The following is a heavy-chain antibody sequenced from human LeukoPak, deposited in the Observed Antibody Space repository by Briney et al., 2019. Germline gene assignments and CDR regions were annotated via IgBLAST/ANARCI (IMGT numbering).Heavy chain of an antibody. Sequence: SETLPLTCTVSGGSISSYYWSWIRQPPGKGLEWIGYIYYSGSTNYNPSLKSRVTISVDTSKNQFSLKLSSVTAADTAVYYCARQREWELLNYFDYWGQGTLVTVSS. D-gene: IGHD1-26*01. J-gene: IGHJ4*02. CDR3: ARQREWELLNYFDY. V-gene: IGHV4-59*08. CDR2: IYYSGST. CDR1: GGSISSYY.